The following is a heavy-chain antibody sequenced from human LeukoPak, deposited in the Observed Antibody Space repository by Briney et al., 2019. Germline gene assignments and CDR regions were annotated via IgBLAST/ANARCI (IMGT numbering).Heavy chain of an antibody. CDR1: GFTFSSYA. Sequence: PGGSLRLSCAASGFTFSSYALTWVRQAPGKGLEWVSGISGSGGRTYYADSVKGRFTISRDNSKNMLFLQMNSLRAEDTAVYYCAKDRGSRDAWAFDLWGRGTLVTVSS. CDR2: ISGSGGRT. D-gene: IGHD5-24*01. CDR3: AKDRGSRDAWAFDL. V-gene: IGHV3-23*01. J-gene: IGHJ2*01.